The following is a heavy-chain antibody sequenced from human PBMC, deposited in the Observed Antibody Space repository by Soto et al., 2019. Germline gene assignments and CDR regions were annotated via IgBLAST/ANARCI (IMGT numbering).Heavy chain of an antibody. J-gene: IGHJ4*02. CDR3: ARSRSSWYPYYFDY. Sequence: SETLSLTCAVSGGSISRGGYSWSWIRQPPGKGLEWIGYIYHSGSTYYNPSLKSRVTISVDRSKNQFSLKLSSVTAADTAVYYCARSRSSWYPYYFDYWGQGTLVTVSS. D-gene: IGHD6-13*01. V-gene: IGHV4-30-2*01. CDR1: GGSISRGGYS. CDR2: IYHSGST.